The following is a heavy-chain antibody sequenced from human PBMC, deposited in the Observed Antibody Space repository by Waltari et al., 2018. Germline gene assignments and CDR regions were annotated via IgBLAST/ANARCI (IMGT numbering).Heavy chain of an antibody. CDR2: INTEGSTR. CDR3: AREDYGGKDY. V-gene: IGHV3-74*01. Sequence: EVQLAESGGGLVQPGESLRLSCAASGFTFSPYWMHWVRQGPGKGLVWGSRINTEGSTRNYADSVKGRCTISRDNAKNTLYLQMNSLRAEDTAVYYCAREDYGGKDYWGQGTLVTVSS. J-gene: IGHJ4*02. CDR1: GFTFSPYW. D-gene: IGHD4-17*01.